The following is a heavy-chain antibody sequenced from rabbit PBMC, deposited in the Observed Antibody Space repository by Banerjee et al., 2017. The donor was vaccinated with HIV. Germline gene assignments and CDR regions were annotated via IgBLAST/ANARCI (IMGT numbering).Heavy chain of an antibody. Sequence: LEESGGDLVKPGASLTLTCTASGFDLSSYYYMCWVRQAPGKGLEWIACINTGSGGAYYASWAKGRFTIAKTSSTTVTLQMTSLTAADTSTYFCARGVSTSGRGYGLWGQGTLVTVS. CDR2: INTGSGGA. CDR1: GFDLSSYYY. D-gene: IGHD4-1*01. J-gene: IGHJ6*01. CDR3: ARGVSTSGRGYGL. V-gene: IGHV1S40*01.